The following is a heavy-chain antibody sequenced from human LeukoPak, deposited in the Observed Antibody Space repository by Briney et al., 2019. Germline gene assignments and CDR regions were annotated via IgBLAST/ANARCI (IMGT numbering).Heavy chain of an antibody. CDR2: ISSSSSYI. D-gene: IGHD6-13*01. V-gene: IGHV3-21*01. Sequence: GGSLRLSCAASGFTFSSYSMNWVHQAPGKGLEWVSSISSSSSYIYYADSVKGRFTISRDNAKNSLYLQMNSLRAEDTAVYYCARGRSSSWYGVGMDVWGQGTTVTVSS. CDR3: ARGRSSSWYGVGMDV. J-gene: IGHJ6*02. CDR1: GFTFSSYS.